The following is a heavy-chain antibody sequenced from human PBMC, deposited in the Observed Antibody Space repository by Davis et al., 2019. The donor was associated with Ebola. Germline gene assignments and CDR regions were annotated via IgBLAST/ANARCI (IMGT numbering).Heavy chain of an antibody. CDR1: GFTFSTYA. V-gene: IGHV3-30*04. D-gene: IGHD3/OR15-3a*01. CDR3: ARDTVIWTGRGYSFYYGMDV. J-gene: IGHJ6*02. CDR2: ISYDGSNK. Sequence: GESLKISCAASGFTFSTYAMHWVRQAPGKGLEWVAVISYDGSNKYYADSVKGRFTISRDNSKNTLYLQVNNLRAEDTAVYYCARDTVIWTGRGYSFYYGMDVWGQGTTVTVSS.